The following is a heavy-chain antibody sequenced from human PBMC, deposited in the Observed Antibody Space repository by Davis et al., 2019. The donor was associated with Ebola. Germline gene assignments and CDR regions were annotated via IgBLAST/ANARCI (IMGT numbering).Heavy chain of an antibody. CDR3: ARQAYLAEVY. V-gene: IGHV5-51*01. D-gene: IGHD2-2*01. J-gene: IGHJ4*02. CDR2: IYPGDSDT. CDR1: GYSYTSYW. Sequence: KVSCKGSGYSYTSYWIGWVRQMPGKGLEWMGIIYPGDSDTRYSPSFQGQVTISADKSISTAYLQWSSLKASDTAMNYCARQAYLAEVYWGQGTLVTVSS.